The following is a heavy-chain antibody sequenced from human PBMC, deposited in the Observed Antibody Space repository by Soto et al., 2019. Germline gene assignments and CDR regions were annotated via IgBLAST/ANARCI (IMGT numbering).Heavy chain of an antibody. J-gene: IGHJ6*03. CDR1: GFTFSSYA. D-gene: IGHD3-3*01. Sequence: GGSLRLSCAASGFTFSSYAMSWVRQAPGKGLEWVSAISGSGGSTYYADSVKGRFTISRDNSKNTLYLQMNSLRAEDTAVYYCAKRYDFWSGYSYYYYMDVWGKGTTVTVSS. CDR3: AKRYDFWSGYSYYYYMDV. V-gene: IGHV3-23*01. CDR2: ISGSGGST.